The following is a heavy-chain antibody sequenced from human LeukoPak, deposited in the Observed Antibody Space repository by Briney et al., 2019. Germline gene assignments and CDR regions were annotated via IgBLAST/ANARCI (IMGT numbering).Heavy chain of an antibody. J-gene: IGHJ5*02. D-gene: IGHD3-22*01. CDR3: AKVSRGPYYYDSSGQSGTGHWFDP. CDR1: GFTFNSYW. Sequence: PGGSLRLSCAASGFTFNSYWMTWVRQAPGKGLEWVGNIKRDGSESYYVDSVKGRFTISRDNAKNSLYLQMNSLRAEDTALYYCAKVSRGPYYYDSSGQSGTGHWFDPWGQGTLVTVSS. V-gene: IGHV3-7*01. CDR2: IKRDGSES.